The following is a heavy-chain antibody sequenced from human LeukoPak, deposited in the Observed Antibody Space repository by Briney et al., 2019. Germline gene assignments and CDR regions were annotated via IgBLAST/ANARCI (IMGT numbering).Heavy chain of an antibody. Sequence: RRSLRLSCAASGFTFDDYAMHWVRQAPGKGVEGGSGISWNSGSIGYADSVKGRFTISRENGKNFLYLQINSLRAEHTAMYYCAKDREAYGSYGPPDFDYWGQGTLVTVSS. CDR2: ISWNSGSI. CDR1: GFTFDDYA. D-gene: IGHD5-18*01. J-gene: IGHJ4*02. V-gene: IGHV3-9*01. CDR3: AKDREAYGSYGPPDFDY.